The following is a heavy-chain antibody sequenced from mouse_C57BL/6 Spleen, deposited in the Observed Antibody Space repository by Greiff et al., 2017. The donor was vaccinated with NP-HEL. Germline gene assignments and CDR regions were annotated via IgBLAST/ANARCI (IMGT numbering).Heavy chain of an antibody. Sequence: VQLQQPGAELVMPGASVKLSCKASGYTFTSYWMHWVKQRPGQGLEWIGEIDPSDSYTNYNQKFKGKSTLTVDKSSSTAYMQLSSLTSEDSAVYYCARWDDGLGTMDYWGQGTSVTVSS. CDR3: ARWDDGLGTMDY. J-gene: IGHJ4*01. CDR2: IDPSDSYT. V-gene: IGHV1-69*01. D-gene: IGHD2-3*01. CDR1: GYTFTSYW.